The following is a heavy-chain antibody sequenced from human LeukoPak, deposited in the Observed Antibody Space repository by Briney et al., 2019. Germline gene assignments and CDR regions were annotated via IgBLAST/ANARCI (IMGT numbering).Heavy chain of an antibody. V-gene: IGHV3-53*01. CDR2: IYSGGST. Sequence: QAGGSLRLSCAASGFTASSNYMSWVRQAPGKGLEWVSVIYSGGSTYYADSVKGRFTISRDNSKNTLYLQMNSLRAEDAAVYYCARGTGYDDAFDIWGQGTMVTVSS. CDR1: GFTASSNY. CDR3: ARGTGYDDAFDI. D-gene: IGHD5-18*01. J-gene: IGHJ3*02.